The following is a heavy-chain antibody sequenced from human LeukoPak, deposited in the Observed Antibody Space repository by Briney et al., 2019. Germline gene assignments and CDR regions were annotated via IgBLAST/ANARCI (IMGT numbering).Heavy chain of an antibody. D-gene: IGHD3-10*01. V-gene: IGHV3-74*01. CDR1: GFSFGDSW. CDR3: ARVSGLGMNEYYQH. Sequence: PGGSLRFSCAASGFSFGDSWMHWVRQAPGKGLVWVSRINNDGSDTRYADSVRGRFTISRDNAKNTLYLQMNSLRAEDTAVYYCARVSGLGMNEYYQHWGQGTLVTVPS. CDR2: INNDGSDT. J-gene: IGHJ1*01.